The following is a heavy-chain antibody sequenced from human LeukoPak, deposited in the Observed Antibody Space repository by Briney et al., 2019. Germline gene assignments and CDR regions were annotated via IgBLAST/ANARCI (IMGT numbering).Heavy chain of an antibody. D-gene: IGHD2-15*01. CDR2: IYYSGST. Sequence: SVTLSLTCTVSGGSISSYYWSWIRQPPGKGLEWIGYIYYSGSTNYNPSLKSRVTISVDTSKNQFSLKLSSVTAADTAVYYCASSPVVAATLGYFDYWGQGTLVTVSS. J-gene: IGHJ4*02. V-gene: IGHV4-59*01. CDR1: GGSISSYY. CDR3: ASSPVVAATLGYFDY.